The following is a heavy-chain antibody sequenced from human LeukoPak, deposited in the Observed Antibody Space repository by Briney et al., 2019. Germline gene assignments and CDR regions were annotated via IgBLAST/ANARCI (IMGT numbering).Heavy chain of an antibody. CDR2: ISAYNGNT. D-gene: IGHD6-13*01. J-gene: IGHJ6*03. CDR3: ARGAAAAGRAYYYYYMDV. CDR1: GYTFTSYG. Sequence: ASVKVSCKASGYTFTSYGISWVREAPGQGLEWMGWISAYNGNTNYAQKLQGRVTMTTDTSTSTAYMELRSLRSDDTAVYYCARGAAAAGRAYYYYYMDVWGKGTTVTVSS. V-gene: IGHV1-18*01.